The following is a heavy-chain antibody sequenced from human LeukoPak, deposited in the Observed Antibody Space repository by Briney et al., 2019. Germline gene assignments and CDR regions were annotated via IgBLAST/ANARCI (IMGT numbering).Heavy chain of an antibody. Sequence: GGSLRLSCAASGFTFGNFWMSWVRQAPGTGLEWVGRIKSKTDGGTTDYAAPVKGRFTISRDDSKNTLYLQMNSLRTEDTALYYCTTRHSTVGFGAYWGQGTLVTVSS. CDR2: IKSKTDGGTT. CDR1: GFTFGNFW. J-gene: IGHJ4*02. CDR3: TTRHSTVGFGAY. V-gene: IGHV3-15*01. D-gene: IGHD3-10*01.